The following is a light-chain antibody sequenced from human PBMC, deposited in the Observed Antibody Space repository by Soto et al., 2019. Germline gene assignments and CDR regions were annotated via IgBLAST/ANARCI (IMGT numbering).Light chain of an antibody. CDR2: SAS. J-gene: IGKJ3*01. V-gene: IGKV3-15*01. CDR3: QQYNNWPLT. CDR1: QSVGIH. Sequence: EIVMTQSPATLSMSPGERAALSCRASQSVGIHLAWYQQKPGQAPRLLLYSASTRAAGVPPRFSASGSGTEFTLTISSLQSEDFAVYYCQQYNNWPLTFGPGTRVAIK.